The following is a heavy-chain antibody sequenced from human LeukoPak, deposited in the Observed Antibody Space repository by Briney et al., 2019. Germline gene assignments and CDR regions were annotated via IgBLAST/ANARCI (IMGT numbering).Heavy chain of an antibody. CDR3: ARDGHITGTTGGGDY. J-gene: IGHJ4*02. D-gene: IGHD1-7*01. V-gene: IGHV3-30*02. Sequence: QSGGSLRLSCAASGFTFSSYGMHWVRQAPGKGLEWVAFIRYDGSNKYYADSVKGRFTISRDNSKNTLYLQMNSLRAEDTAVYYCARDGHITGTTGGGDYWGQGTLVTVSS. CDR1: GFTFSSYG. CDR2: IRYDGSNK.